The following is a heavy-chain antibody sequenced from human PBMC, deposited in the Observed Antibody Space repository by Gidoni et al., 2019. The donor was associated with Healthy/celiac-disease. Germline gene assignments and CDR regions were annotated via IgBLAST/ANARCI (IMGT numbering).Heavy chain of an antibody. CDR1: GFTFSSYG. D-gene: IGHD2-21*01. Sequence: QVQLVESGGGVVQPGRSLRLSCAASGFTFSSYGIHWVRQAPGKGLDWVAVISNDGSNKDYADSVKGRFTISRDNSKNTLYLQMNSLRAEDTAVYYCAKDLEVVSAIFDYWGQGILVTVSS. CDR3: AKDLEVVSAIFDY. V-gene: IGHV3-30*18. J-gene: IGHJ4*02. CDR2: ISNDGSNK.